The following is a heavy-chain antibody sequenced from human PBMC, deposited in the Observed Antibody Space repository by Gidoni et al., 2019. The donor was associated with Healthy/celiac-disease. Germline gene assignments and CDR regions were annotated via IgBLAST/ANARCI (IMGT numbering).Heavy chain of an antibody. J-gene: IGHJ5*02. CDR1: GGTFSSYA. V-gene: IGHV1-69*01. CDR2: IIPICGKA. Sequence: VQLVQSGAAVKKPGSSVKVSCTASGGTFSSYAISWVRQAPGQGLEWMGGIIPICGKANYAQKFQGRVTITADESTSTAYMELSSLRSEDTAVYYCASSPYCSSTSCYRWFDPWGQGTLVTVSS. CDR3: ASSPYCSSTSCYRWFDP. D-gene: IGHD2-2*01.